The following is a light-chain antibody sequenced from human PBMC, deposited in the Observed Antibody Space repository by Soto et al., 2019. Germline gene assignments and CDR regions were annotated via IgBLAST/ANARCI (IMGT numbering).Light chain of an antibody. Sequence: IHMTQSPSSLSASVGYRFTITFRSSQSISRYLNWYQQRPGKAPKFLIYAASTLQRGVPSRFSGSGFGTEFTLTISSLQSEDFAIYYCQQYNNWPPYTFGQGTKVDIK. J-gene: IGKJ2*01. CDR3: QQYNNWPPYT. V-gene: IGKV1-39*01. CDR1: QSISRY. CDR2: AAS.